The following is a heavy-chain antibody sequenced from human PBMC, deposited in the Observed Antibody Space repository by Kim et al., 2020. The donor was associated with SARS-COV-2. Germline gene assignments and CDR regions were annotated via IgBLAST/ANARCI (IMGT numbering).Heavy chain of an antibody. CDR1: GGSISSGGYY. J-gene: IGHJ6*02. V-gene: IGHV4-31*03. Sequence: SETLSLTCTVSGGSISSGGYYWSWIRQHPGKGLEWIGYIYYSGSTYYNPSLKSRVTISVDTSKNQFSLKLSSVTAADTAVYYCARAPDYYDSSGLYYYGMDVWGQGTTVTVSS. CDR2: IYYSGST. D-gene: IGHD3-22*01. CDR3: ARAPDYYDSSGLYYYGMDV.